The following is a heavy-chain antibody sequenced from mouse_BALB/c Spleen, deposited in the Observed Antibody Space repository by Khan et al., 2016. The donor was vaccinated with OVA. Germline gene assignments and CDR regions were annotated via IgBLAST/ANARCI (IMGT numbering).Heavy chain of an antibody. Sequence: VQLQQSGPDLVKPGASVKLSCKASGYSFSLYYMTWVKQSPGKSLEWIGRVNPNNGDATYNQKFKGKAILTADKSSSTAYMELRSLTSEDSAVFYCAKECEFITYWGQGTMVTVSA. D-gene: IGHD1-2*01. CDR1: GYSFSLYY. V-gene: IGHV1-26*01. J-gene: IGHJ3*01. CDR3: AKECEFITY. CDR2: VNPNNGDA.